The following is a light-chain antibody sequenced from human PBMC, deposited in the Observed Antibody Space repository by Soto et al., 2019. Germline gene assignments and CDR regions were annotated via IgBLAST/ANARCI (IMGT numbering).Light chain of an antibody. CDR3: SSYTSSSTLV. CDR2: DVS. J-gene: IGLJ1*01. Sequence: QSALTQPASVSGSPGQSIPFSCTGPGSAVGGYNYVSWYQQHPGKAPKLMIYDVSNRPSGVSNRFSGSKSGNTASLTISGLQAEDEADYYCSSYTSSSTLVFGTGTKLTVL. CDR1: GSAVGGYNY. V-gene: IGLV2-14*01.